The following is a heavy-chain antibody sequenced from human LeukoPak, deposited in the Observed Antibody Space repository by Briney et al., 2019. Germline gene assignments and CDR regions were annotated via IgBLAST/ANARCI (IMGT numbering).Heavy chain of an antibody. CDR1: GGSISSGGYY. CDR3: ARDLQTYDAFDI. V-gene: IGHV4-31*03. Sequence: SQTLSLTCTVPGGSISSGGYYWSWIRQHPGKGLEWIGYIYYSGSTYYNPSLKSRVTISVDTSKNQFSLKLSSVTAADTAVYYCARDLQTYDAFDIWGQGTMVTVSS. J-gene: IGHJ3*02. CDR2: IYYSGST. D-gene: IGHD1-1*01.